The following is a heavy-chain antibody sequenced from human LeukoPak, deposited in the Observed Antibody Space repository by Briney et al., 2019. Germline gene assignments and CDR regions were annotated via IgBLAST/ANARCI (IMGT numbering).Heavy chain of an antibody. CDR2: INHSGST. J-gene: IGHJ4*02. CDR3: ARRAVTTGENYFDY. D-gene: IGHD4-17*01. Sequence: PSETLSLTCAVYGGSFSGYYWSWLRQPPGKGLEWIGEINHSGSTNYNPSLKSRVTISVDTSKNQFSLKLSSVTAADTAVYYCARRAVTTGENYFDYWGQGTLVTVSS. V-gene: IGHV4-34*01. CDR1: GGSFSGYY.